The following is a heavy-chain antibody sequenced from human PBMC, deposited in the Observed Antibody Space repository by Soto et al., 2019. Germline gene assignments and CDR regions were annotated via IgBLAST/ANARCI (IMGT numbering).Heavy chain of an antibody. J-gene: IGHJ6*02. CDR3: ARDIRVGHHYYYYGMDV. V-gene: IGHV1-2*04. Sequence: ASVKGSCKASGYTFTGYYMHWVRQAPGHGLEWMGWINPNSGGTNYAQKFQGWVTMTRDTSISTAYMELSRLRSDDTAVYYCARDIRVGHHYYYYGMDVWGQGTTVTVSS. CDR1: GYTFTGYY. CDR2: INPNSGGT.